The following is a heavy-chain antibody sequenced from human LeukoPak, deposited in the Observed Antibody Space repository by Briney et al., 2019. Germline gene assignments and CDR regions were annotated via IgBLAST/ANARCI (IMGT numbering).Heavy chain of an antibody. D-gene: IGHD2-2*01. J-gene: IGHJ4*02. V-gene: IGHV5-51*07. CDR2: IYPGDSDT. CDR1: GYSFTSYW. CDR3: ARTLGYCSSTSCYEYDY. Sequence: GESLKISCKGSGYSFTSYWIGWVHQMPGKGLEWMGIIYPGDSDTRYSPSFQGQVTISADKSISTAYLQWSSLKASDTAMYYCARTLGYCSSTSCYEYDYWGQGTLVTVSS.